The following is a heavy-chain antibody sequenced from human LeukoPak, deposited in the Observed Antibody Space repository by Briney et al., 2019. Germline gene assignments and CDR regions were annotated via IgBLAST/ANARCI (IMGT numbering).Heavy chain of an antibody. D-gene: IGHD6-13*01. CDR1: GGSISSSSYY. CDR2: IYTSGST. CDR3: ARESRSGIAGGDDY. Sequence: SETLSLTCTVSGGSISSSSYYWGWIRQPPGKGLEWIGRIYTSGSTNYNPSLKSRVTMSVDTSKNQFSLKLSSVTAADTAVYYCARESRSGIAGGDDYWGQGTLVTVSS. J-gene: IGHJ4*02. V-gene: IGHV4-39*07.